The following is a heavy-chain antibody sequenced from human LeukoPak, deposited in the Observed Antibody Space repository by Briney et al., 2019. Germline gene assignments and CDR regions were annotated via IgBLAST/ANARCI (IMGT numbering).Heavy chain of an antibody. D-gene: IGHD6-19*01. CDR1: GFTFSTYA. Sequence: PGGSLRLSCAASGFTFSTYAIHWVRQAPGKGLEWVAVISDDGSTKHYADSVKGRFTISRDNSKNMLYLQMNSLRAEDSAVYYCARDLIAVTGTGFWFDPRGQGTLVTVSS. CDR3: ARDLIAVTGTGFWFDP. V-gene: IGHV3-30-3*01. J-gene: IGHJ5*02. CDR2: ISDDGSTK.